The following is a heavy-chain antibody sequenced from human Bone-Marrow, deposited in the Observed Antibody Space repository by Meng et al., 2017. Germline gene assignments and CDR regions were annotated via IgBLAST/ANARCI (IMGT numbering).Heavy chain of an antibody. J-gene: IGHJ4*02. Sequence: GESLKISCAASGFTFSSYAMHWVRQAPGKGLEWGAVISHDGSNKYYADSVKGRFTIARDNSKNTLYLQMNSLRAEDTAVYYCARDRYRRQMGINDWGQGALVTVSS. CDR1: GFTFSSYA. D-gene: IGHD3-16*02. CDR2: ISHDGSNK. CDR3: ARDRYRRQMGIND. V-gene: IGHV3-30*04.